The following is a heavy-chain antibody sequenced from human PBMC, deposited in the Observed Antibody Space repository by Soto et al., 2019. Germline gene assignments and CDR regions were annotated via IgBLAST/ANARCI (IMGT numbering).Heavy chain of an antibody. CDR1: GGSLSGYY. Sequence: QVQLQQWGAGLLKPSETLSLTCAVNGGSLSGYYWSWIRQPPGKGLEWIGEIKDGGSTNYSPSLRGRLTIAADTSKNQFSLRLTSVTAADTAVYFCARGQEGIVATHWDQGTLVTVSS. CDR3: ARGQEGIVATH. V-gene: IGHV4-34*01. CDR2: IKDGGST. J-gene: IGHJ4*02. D-gene: IGHD5-12*01.